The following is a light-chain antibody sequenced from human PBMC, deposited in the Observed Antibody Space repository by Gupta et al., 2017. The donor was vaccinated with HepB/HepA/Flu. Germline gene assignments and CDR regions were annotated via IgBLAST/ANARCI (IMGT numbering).Light chain of an antibody. Sequence: DIQSTPSPSTLSASVGDRVTITCRASQSISSWLARYQQKPGKAPKLLIYKASSLESGVPSRFSGSGSGTEFTLTISSLQPDDFATYYCQQYNSYSYTFGQGTKLEIK. J-gene: IGKJ2*01. V-gene: IGKV1-5*03. CDR2: KAS. CDR1: QSISSW. CDR3: QQYNSYSYT.